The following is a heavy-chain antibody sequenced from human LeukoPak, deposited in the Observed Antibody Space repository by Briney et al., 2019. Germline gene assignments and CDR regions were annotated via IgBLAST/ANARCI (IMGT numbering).Heavy chain of an antibody. D-gene: IGHD3-10*01. J-gene: IGHJ3*02. V-gene: IGHV3-66*01. Sequence: TGGSLRLSCAASGFTVSSNYMSWVRQAPGKGLEWVSVIYSGGSTYYADSVKGRFTISRDNSKNTLYLQMNSLRAEDTAVYYCARGFQWGSGSPNDAFDIWGQGTMVTVSS. CDR3: ARGFQWGSGSPNDAFDI. CDR1: GFTVSSNY. CDR2: IYSGGST.